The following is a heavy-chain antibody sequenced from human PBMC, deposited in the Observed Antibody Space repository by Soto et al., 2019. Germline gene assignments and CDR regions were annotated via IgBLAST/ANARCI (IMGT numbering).Heavy chain of an antibody. D-gene: IGHD6-6*01. V-gene: IGHV4-31*03. CDR3: ARASSSSSAADY. CDR1: GGSISSGGYY. J-gene: IGHJ4*02. CDR2: IYDTESA. Sequence: PSETLSLTCTVSGGSISSGGYYWSWIRQHPGKGLEWIGYIYDTESAYYNPSLKSRASISMDTSENHFAMRLTSVTAADSAVYYCARASSSSSAADYWGEGLQVTVSS.